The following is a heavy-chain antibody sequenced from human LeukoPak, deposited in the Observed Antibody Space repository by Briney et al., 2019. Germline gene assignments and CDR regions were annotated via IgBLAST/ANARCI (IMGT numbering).Heavy chain of an antibody. CDR3: ARHGKDSSGYPFDY. CDR1: GYTFGTHW. J-gene: IGHJ4*02. Sequence: GASVKISCKPSGYTFGTHWMHWVRQAPGQGLAWMGGIIPIFGTANYAQKFQGRVTITADKSTSTAYMELSSLRSEDTAVYYCARHGKDSSGYPFDYWGQGTLVTVSS. CDR2: IIPIFGTA. D-gene: IGHD3-22*01. V-gene: IGHV1-69*06.